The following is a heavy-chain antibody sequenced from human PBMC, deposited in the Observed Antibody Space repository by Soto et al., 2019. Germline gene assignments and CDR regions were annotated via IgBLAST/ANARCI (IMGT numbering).Heavy chain of an antibody. Sequence: QVQLVQSGAEVKKPGASVKVSCKASGYTFTSYYMHWVRQAPGQGLEWVGIINPSGGSTSYAQKFQGRVTMTRDTSTSTVYMELSSLGSEDTAVYYCARIISGGHFDYWGQGTLVTVSS. J-gene: IGHJ4*02. CDR3: ARIISGGHFDY. V-gene: IGHV1-46*01. CDR1: GYTFTSYY. D-gene: IGHD2-15*01. CDR2: INPSGGST.